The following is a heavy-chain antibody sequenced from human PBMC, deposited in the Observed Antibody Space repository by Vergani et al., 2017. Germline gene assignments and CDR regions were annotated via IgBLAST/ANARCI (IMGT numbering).Heavy chain of an antibody. Sequence: QVQLVESGGGVVQPGGSLRLSCAASGFTFSSYGMHWVRQAPGKGLEWVAFISNDGSKKYYADSVKGRFTISRDNSKNTLDLQMNSLRTQDTAVYYCATAGSVTSGSLQYFFYFDVWGKGTTVTVSS. J-gene: IGHJ6*03. D-gene: IGHD3-10*01. CDR3: ATAGSVTSGSLQYFFYFDV. CDR1: GFTFSSYG. CDR2: ISNDGSKK. V-gene: IGHV3-30*02.